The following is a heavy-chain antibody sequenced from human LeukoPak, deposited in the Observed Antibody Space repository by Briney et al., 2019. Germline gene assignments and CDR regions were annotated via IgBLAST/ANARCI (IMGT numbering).Heavy chain of an antibody. CDR1: GGTFSSYA. Sequence: SVKVSCKASGGTFSSYAVSWMRQAPGQGLEWMGGIIPVFGTANYAQKFQGRVTITADESTSTAYMELSSLRSEDTAVYYCARDGARDCSGGSCYSEYYYYGMDVWGQGTTVTVSS. J-gene: IGHJ6*02. D-gene: IGHD2-15*01. CDR2: IIPVFGTA. V-gene: IGHV1-69*01. CDR3: ARDGARDCSGGSCYSEYYYYGMDV.